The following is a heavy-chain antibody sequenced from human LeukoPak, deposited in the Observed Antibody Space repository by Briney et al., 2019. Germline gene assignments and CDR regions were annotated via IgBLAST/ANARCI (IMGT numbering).Heavy chain of an antibody. CDR3: ARVGRRWGPSYFDY. CDR1: GYTFTSYD. V-gene: IGHV1-8*01. D-gene: IGHD1-26*01. CDR2: MNPISGDT. Sequence: GASVKVSCKASGYTFTSYDVNWVRQATGQGLEWMGWMNPISGDTGYALKFQGRVTMSRNTSISTAYMELGSLRSEDTAVYYCARVGRRWGPSYFDYWGQGTLVTVSS. J-gene: IGHJ4*02.